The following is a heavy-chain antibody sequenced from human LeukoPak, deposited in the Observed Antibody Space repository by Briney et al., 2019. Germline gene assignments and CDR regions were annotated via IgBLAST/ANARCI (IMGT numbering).Heavy chain of an antibody. CDR2: IGTAGDP. Sequence: GGSLRLSCAASGFTFSSYDMHWVRQATGKGLEWVSAIGTAGDPYYPGSVKGRFTISRENAKNPLYLQMNSLRAGDTAVYYCARGEIRGYSSGWYPPYWYFDLWGRGTLVTVSS. CDR3: ARGEIRGYSSGWYPPYWYFDL. J-gene: IGHJ2*01. CDR1: GFTFSSYD. D-gene: IGHD6-19*01. V-gene: IGHV3-13*05.